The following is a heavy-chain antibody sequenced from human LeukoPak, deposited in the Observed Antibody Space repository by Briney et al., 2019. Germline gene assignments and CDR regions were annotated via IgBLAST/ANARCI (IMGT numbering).Heavy chain of an antibody. CDR3: AKDPTLGVAGIYYFDY. CDR1: GFXFSSYA. J-gene: IGHJ4*02. CDR2: ISGSGGST. Sequence: GGSLRLSCAASGFXFSSYAISWVRQAPGKGLEWVSAISGSGGSTYYADSVKGRLTISRDNSRNTLSLQMNRLRAEDTAVYHCAKDPTLGVAGIYYFDYWGQGTLVTVSS. D-gene: IGHD6-19*01. V-gene: IGHV3-23*01.